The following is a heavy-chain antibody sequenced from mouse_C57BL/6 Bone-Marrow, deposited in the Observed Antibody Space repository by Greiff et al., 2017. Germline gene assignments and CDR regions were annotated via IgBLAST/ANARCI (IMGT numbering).Heavy chain of an antibody. V-gene: IGHV1-19*01. J-gene: IGHJ2*01. CDR2: INPYNGGT. CDR3: ARERTGMDY. D-gene: IGHD4-1*01. Sequence: VQLQQSGPVLVKPGASVKMSCKASGYPFTDSYRNWVKQSQGKSLEWIGVINPYNGGTSYNQKFKGKATLTVAKSSSTAYMELNSLTSEDSAVYYCARERTGMDYWGQGTTLTVSS. CDR1: GYPFTDSY.